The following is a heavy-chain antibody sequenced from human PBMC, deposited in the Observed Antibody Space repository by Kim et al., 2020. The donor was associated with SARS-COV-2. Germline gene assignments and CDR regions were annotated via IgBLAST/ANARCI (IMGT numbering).Heavy chain of an antibody. V-gene: IGHV3-11*01. Sequence: GGSLRLSCAASGFIFSDYYMSWIRQAPGKGLEWVSHISIGGSTIYYTDSVKGRVTISMYNAKNSLYLQMSSLRAEDTAAYYCARDVFYDSSGYYHHWY. J-gene: IGHJ2*01. CDR3: ARDVFYDSSGYYHHWY. CDR1: GFIFSDYY. D-gene: IGHD3-22*01. CDR2: ISIGGSTI.